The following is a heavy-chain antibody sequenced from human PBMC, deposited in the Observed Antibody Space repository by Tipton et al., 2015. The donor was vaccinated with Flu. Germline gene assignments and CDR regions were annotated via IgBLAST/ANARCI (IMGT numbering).Heavy chain of an antibody. D-gene: IGHD6-13*01. CDR1: GFIFNNYW. CDR2: INSDGSST. J-gene: IGHJ4*02. Sequence: CAASGFIFNNYWMHWVRQAPGKGLVWVSRINSDGSSTSYAESVKGRFTISRDNAQNSLFLQMDSLRVEDTAVYYCARGGSSPIYYWGQGILVTVSS. CDR3: ARGGSSPIYY. V-gene: IGHV3-74*01.